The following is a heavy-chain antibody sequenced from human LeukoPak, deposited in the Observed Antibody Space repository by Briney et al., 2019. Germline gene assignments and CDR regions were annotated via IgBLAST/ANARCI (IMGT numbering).Heavy chain of an antibody. D-gene: IGHD1-14*01. J-gene: IGHJ4*02. CDR2: IRTTLRNYAT. Sequence: QPGRSLKLSCATSGFIFSGSDIHWVRQASGGGLEWVGRIRTTLRNYATDYAASVKGRFTISRDDSGDTAYLQMNSLKTEDTAVYYCTTYISRHYWGQGTLVTVSS. CDR3: TTYISRHY. CDR1: GFIFSGSD. V-gene: IGHV3-73*01.